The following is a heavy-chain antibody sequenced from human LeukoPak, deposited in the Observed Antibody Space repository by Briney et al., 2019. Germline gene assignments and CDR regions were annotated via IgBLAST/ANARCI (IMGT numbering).Heavy chain of an antibody. D-gene: IGHD2-2*01. CDR3: ARPSIPSAAASALDI. V-gene: IGHV4-59*08. J-gene: IGHJ3*02. CDR1: GGSISTYY. Sequence: SETLSLTCSVSGGSISTYYWTWIRQPPGKGLEWIGYIYYTGSTNYNPSLKSRATMSVDTSKSQRSLKMTSVTAADTAVYYCARPSIPSAAASALDIWGQGTMVTVSS. CDR2: IYYTGST.